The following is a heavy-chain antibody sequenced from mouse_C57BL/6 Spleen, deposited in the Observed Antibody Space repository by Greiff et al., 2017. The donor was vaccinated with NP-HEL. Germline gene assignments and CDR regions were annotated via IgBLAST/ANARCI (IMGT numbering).Heavy chain of an antibody. V-gene: IGHV1-80*01. CDR3: ARHEEGDSSLYYAMDY. CDR1: GYAFSSYW. Sequence: QVHVKQSGAELVKPGASVKISCKASGYAFSSYWMNWVKQRPGKGLEWIGQIYPGDGDTNYNGKFKGKATLTADKSSSTAYMQLSSLTSEDSAVYFCARHEEGDSSLYYAMDYWGQGTSVTVSS. J-gene: IGHJ4*01. D-gene: IGHD3-2*02. CDR2: IYPGDGDT.